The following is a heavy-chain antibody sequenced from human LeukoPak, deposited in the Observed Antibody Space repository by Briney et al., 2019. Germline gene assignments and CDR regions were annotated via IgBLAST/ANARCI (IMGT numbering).Heavy chain of an antibody. CDR2: IYYSGST. CDR3: ARDGLYCSSTSCYPNWFDP. J-gene: IGHJ5*02. Sequence: SETLSLTCTVSGGSISTSNYYWGWIRQPPGKGLEWIGYIYYSGSTNYNPSLKSRVTISVDTSKNQFSLKLSSVTAADTAVYYCARDGLYCSSTSCYPNWFDPWGQGTLVTVSS. CDR1: GGSISTSNYY. V-gene: IGHV4-61*01. D-gene: IGHD2-2*01.